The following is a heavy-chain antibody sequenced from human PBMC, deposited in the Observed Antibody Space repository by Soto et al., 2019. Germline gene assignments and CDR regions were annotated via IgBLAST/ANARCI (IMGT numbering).Heavy chain of an antibody. CDR3: ATVPFYPSWGMDV. CDR2: ISSGSATT. V-gene: IGHV3-23*01. J-gene: IGHJ6*02. Sequence: EVQLLESGGGRVQPGGSLRLSCAASGFTFSSYTMTWVRQAPRKGLEWVPGISSGSATTFYADSVKGRFSISRDNSKNTLFLQMNNLTVEDTAVYYCATVPFYPSWGMDVWGQGTTVTVSS. CDR1: GFTFSSYT. D-gene: IGHD3-16*01.